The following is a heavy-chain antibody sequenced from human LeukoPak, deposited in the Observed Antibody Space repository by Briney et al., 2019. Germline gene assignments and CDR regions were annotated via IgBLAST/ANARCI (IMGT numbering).Heavy chain of an antibody. CDR1: GYSFSNYW. D-gene: IGHD2-21*02. CDR2: IYPGDSNT. Sequence: PGESLKISCKGSGYSFSNYWIGWVRQMPGKGLEWMGIIYPGDSNTRYSPSFQGPVTISADRSISTAYLQWSSLKASDTAIYYCARQPLVRDCGGDCEFDYWGQGTLVSVSS. V-gene: IGHV5-51*01. J-gene: IGHJ4*02. CDR3: ARQPLVRDCGGDCEFDY.